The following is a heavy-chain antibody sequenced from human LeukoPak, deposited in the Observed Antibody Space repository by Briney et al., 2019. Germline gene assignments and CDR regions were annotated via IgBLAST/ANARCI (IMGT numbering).Heavy chain of an antibody. J-gene: IGHJ6*03. D-gene: IGHD3-16*01. CDR2: IRYDGNKI. CDR1: GFPFSGYG. Sequence: PGGSLRLSCTASGFPFSGYGMHWVRQAPGKGLEWVAFIRYDGNKIHYADSVKGRFTVSRDNSKNTLLLQMNSLRPDDTGVYYCAKGGGTGARFYYYYHMDFWGNGTTVAISS. V-gene: IGHV3-30*02. CDR3: AKGGGTGARFYYYYHMDF.